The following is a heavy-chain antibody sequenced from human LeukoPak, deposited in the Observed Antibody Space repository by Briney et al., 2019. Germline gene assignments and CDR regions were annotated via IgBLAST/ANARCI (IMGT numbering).Heavy chain of an antibody. J-gene: IGHJ4*02. CDR2: IFYSGST. D-gene: IGHD4-23*01. CDR1: GGSISSCY. V-gene: IGHV4-59*01. Sequence: SETLSLTCSVSGGSISSCYGIWIRQPPGKGLEWIGYIFYSGSTKYNPSLESRVTISVDTSKNQFSLKLSSVTAADTAVYYCARAPPVLGGIPDYWGQGTLVTVSS. CDR3: ARAPPVLGGIPDY.